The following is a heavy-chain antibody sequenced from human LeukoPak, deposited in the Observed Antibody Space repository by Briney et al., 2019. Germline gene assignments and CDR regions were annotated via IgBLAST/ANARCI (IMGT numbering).Heavy chain of an antibody. CDR3: AKDRDLLFAHCWFGL. V-gene: IGHV3-23*01. CDR2: ISISGGST. D-gene: IGHD3-10*01. Sequence: PGGSLRLSCAASGFTSSTYAMSWVRQAPGKGLEWVSGISISGGSTYYADSVKGRFTISRDNSKNTLYLQMNRLRAEDTAVYYCAKDRDLLFAHCWFGLWGQGTLVTVSS. J-gene: IGHJ5*02. CDR1: GFTSSTYA.